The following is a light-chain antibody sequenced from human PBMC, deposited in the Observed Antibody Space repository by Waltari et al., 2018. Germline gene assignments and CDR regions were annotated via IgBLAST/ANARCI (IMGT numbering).Light chain of an antibody. CDR3: QQFYDWPLT. CDR2: GPS. J-gene: IGKJ4*01. V-gene: IGKV3-15*01. Sequence: EIVMTQSPATLSVSQGESVTLSCRASRTVNSNLAWYQQKPGQAPRILIYGPSTRATGIPARFSGTGSGTEFTLTISSVQSADFAVYYCQQFYDWPLTFGGGTKVELK. CDR1: RTVNSN.